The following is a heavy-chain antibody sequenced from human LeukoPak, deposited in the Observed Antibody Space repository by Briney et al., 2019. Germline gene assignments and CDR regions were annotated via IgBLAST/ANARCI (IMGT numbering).Heavy chain of an antibody. CDR1: GDSVSRSDSY. V-gene: IGHV4-39*01. CDR3: ARRRYYDGSGYLE. CDR2: IYYSGRT. J-gene: IGHJ1*01. D-gene: IGHD3-22*01. Sequence: SETLPLTCSVSGDSVSRSDSYWDWIRQPPGKGLEWIGTIYYSGRTYYTPSLKSRVTMSVDPSNNQFSLNLRSVTAADTALYYCARRRYYDGSGYLEWGQGTLLSVSS.